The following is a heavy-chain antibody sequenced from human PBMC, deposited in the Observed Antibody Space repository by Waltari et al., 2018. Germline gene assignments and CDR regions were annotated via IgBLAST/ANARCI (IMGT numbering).Heavy chain of an antibody. J-gene: IGHJ3*02. CDR2: ISSSGRTI. V-gene: IGHV3-11*04. CDR3: AGDKSGTYYSAFDI. D-gene: IGHD1-26*01. CDR1: GFTFSDYY. Sequence: QVQLVESGGGLVKPGGSLRLSCAASGFTFSDYYMSWIRQAPGKGLEWISYISSSGRTIFYPDSVKGRFTISRDNAKNLMYLQVDSLRVEDTAMYYCAGDKSGTYYSAFDIWGQGTMVTVSS.